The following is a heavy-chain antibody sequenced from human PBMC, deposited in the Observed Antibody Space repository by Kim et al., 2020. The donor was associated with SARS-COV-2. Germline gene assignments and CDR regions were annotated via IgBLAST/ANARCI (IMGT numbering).Heavy chain of an antibody. V-gene: IGHV4-59*13. CDR2: VFHSGSP. J-gene: IGHJ6*01. Sequence: SETLSLTCSVSGAAIRTFYWSWIRQAPGKGLEWIGYVFHSGSPKYNPSLKSRVTISLDTSKNQFSLTLKSVTAADTATYFCARDLGISGTDFHYCYGLDV. CDR1: GAAIRTFY. D-gene: IGHD1-26*01. CDR3: ARDLGISGTDFHYCYGLDV.